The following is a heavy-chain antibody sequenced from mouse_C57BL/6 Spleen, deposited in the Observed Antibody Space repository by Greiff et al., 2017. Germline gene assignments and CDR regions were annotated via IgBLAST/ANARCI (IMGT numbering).Heavy chain of an antibody. V-gene: IGHV1-52*01. CDR2: IDPSDSET. CDR3: ARRSYDDDMFDY. CDR1: GYTFTSYW. D-gene: IGHD2-4*01. J-gene: IGHJ2*01. Sequence: QVQLQQPGAELVRPGSSVKLSCKASGYTFTSYWMHWVKQRPIQGLDWIGNIDPSDSETHYNQKFKDKATLTVDKSSSTAYMQLSSLTSEDSAVYYCARRSYDDDMFDYWGQGTTHTVSS.